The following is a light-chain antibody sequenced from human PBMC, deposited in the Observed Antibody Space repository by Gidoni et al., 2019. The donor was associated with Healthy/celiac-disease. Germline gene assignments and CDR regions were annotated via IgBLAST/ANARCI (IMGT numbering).Light chain of an antibody. CDR1: SSNIGSNT. J-gene: IGLJ2*01. CDR2: SNN. Sequence: QSLLTQPPSASGPPGQRVTISCSGSSSNIGSNTVNWYQQPPGTAPKLLIYSNNRRPSGVPDRFSGSKSGTSAALAISGLQSEDEADYYCAAWDDSLNGVVFGGGTKLTVL. V-gene: IGLV1-44*01. CDR3: AAWDDSLNGVV.